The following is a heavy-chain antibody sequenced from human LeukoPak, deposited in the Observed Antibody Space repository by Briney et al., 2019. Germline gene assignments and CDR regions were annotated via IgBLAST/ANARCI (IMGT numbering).Heavy chain of an antibody. V-gene: IGHV4-34*01. CDR3: ARPLTGTSFDS. Sequence: SETLSLTCAVYGGSFSGYYWTWIRQPPGKGPEWIGEINHSGSTNYNPSLKSRVTISVDTSKNQFSLNLSSVTAADTAVYYCARPLTGTSFDSWGQGTLVTVSS. CDR1: GGSFSGYY. J-gene: IGHJ4*02. D-gene: IGHD7-27*01. CDR2: INHSGST.